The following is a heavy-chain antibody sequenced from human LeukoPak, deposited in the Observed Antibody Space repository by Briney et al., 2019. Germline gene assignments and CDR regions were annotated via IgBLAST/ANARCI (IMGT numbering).Heavy chain of an antibody. D-gene: IGHD3-22*01. CDR2: ISGSGGST. CDR1: GFTFSSSA. CDR3: AKDHSDYYDSSGYF. Sequence: GGSLRLSCAASGFTFSSSAMSWVRQAPGKGLEWVSAISGSGGSTYYADSVKGRFTISRDNSKNTLYLQMNSLRAEDTAVYYCAKDHSDYYDSSGYFWGQGTLVTVSS. V-gene: IGHV3-23*01. J-gene: IGHJ4*02.